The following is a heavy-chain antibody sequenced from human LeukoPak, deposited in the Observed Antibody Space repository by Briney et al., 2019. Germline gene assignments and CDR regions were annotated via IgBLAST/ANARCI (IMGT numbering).Heavy chain of an antibody. J-gene: IGHJ5*02. V-gene: IGHV3-21*01. Sequence: GGSLRLSCAASGFTFSSYSMNWVRQAPGKGLEWVSSISSSNSYIYYADSVKGRFTISRDNAKNSLYLQMNSLRAEDTAVYYCARGDWFDPWGQGTLVTVSS. CDR3: ARGDWFDP. CDR1: GFTFSSYS. CDR2: ISSSNSYI.